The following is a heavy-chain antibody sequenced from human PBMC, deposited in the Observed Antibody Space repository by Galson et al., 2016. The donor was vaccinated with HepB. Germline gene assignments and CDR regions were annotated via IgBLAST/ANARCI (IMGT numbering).Heavy chain of an antibody. J-gene: IGHJ4*02. CDR2: ISYNGSNK. CDR3: AKDGLYYGSGSYGSVDY. V-gene: IGHV3-30*18. CDR1: GFRFSSYA. D-gene: IGHD3-10*01. Sequence: SLRLSCAASGFRFSSYAMHWVRQAPGKGLEWVAVISYNGSNKYYTDSVKGRFTISRDNSKNTLYLQMNSLRAEDRAVYYCAKDGLYYGSGSYGSVDYWGQGTWVTDSS.